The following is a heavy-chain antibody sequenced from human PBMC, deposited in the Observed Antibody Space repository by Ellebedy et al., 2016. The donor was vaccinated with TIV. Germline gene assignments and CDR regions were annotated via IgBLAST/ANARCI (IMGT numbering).Heavy chain of an antibody. D-gene: IGHD1-14*01. J-gene: IGHJ6*02. CDR2: IKQDGSEK. Sequence: GESLKISCAASGFTFSSYWMSWVRQAPGKGLEWMANIKQDGSEKYYVDSVKGRFTISRDNAKNSLYLQMNSLRAEDTAVYYCARDLGRYYGMDVWGQGTTVIVSS. CDR1: GFTFSSYW. V-gene: IGHV3-7*04. CDR3: ARDLGRYYGMDV.